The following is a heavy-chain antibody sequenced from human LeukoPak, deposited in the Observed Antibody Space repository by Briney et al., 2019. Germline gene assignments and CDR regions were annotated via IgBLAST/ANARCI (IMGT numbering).Heavy chain of an antibody. CDR3: ARGRSDTAMVSYYYYYYMDV. Sequence: PGGSLRLSCAASGFTFSSYSMNWVRQAPGKGLEWVSSISSSSSYIYYADSVKGRFTISRDNAKNSLYLQMNSLRAEDTAVYYCARGRSDTAMVSYYYYYYMDVWGKGTTVTVSS. CDR1: GFTFSSYS. J-gene: IGHJ6*03. V-gene: IGHV3-21*01. CDR2: ISSSSSYI. D-gene: IGHD5-18*01.